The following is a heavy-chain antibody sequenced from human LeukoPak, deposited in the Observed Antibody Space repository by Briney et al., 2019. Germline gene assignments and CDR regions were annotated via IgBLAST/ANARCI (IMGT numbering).Heavy chain of an antibody. Sequence: GGSLRLSCAASGFTFSSYRMNWVRQAPGKGLEWVSSISGTGSYIYHADSVKGRFAISRDNAENSLYLQMNSLRPEDTAVYYCARDGGSYYKYYFDYWGQGVLVTVSS. J-gene: IGHJ4*02. CDR3: ARDGGSYYKYYFDY. CDR1: GFTFSSYR. V-gene: IGHV3-21*01. D-gene: IGHD1-26*01. CDR2: ISGTGSYI.